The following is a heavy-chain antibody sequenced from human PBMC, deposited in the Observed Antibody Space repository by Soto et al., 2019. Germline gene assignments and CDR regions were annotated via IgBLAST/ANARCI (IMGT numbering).Heavy chain of an antibody. CDR3: ARDGGVYDYSPFDY. D-gene: IGHD4-4*01. J-gene: IGHJ4*02. CDR2: IIPIFGTA. Sequence: QVQLVQSGAEVKKPGSSVKVSCKASGGTFSNYAISWVRQAPGQGLEWMGGIIPIFGTADYAQKFQGRVTITADESTSTAYTELSSLRSEDTAVYYCARDGGVYDYSPFDYWGQGTLVTVSS. CDR1: GGTFSNYA. V-gene: IGHV1-69*12.